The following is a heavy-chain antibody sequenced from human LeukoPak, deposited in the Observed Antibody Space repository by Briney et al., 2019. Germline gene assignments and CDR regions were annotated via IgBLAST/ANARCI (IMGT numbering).Heavy chain of an antibody. Sequence: GGSLRLSCAASGMPFSSDAMSWVRQAPGKGLEWVSAINGGTTLYADSVKGRFTISRDNSKNTLYLQMNSLRAEDTAVYYCAKDSAKKYDDYWGQGTLVTVSS. J-gene: IGHJ4*02. V-gene: IGHV3-23*01. CDR3: AKDSAKKYDDY. CDR1: GMPFSSDA. D-gene: IGHD2/OR15-2a*01. CDR2: INGGTT.